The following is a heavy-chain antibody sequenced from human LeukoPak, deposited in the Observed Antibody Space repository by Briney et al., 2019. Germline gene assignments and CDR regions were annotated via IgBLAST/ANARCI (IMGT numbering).Heavy chain of an antibody. V-gene: IGHV3-23*01. D-gene: IGHD1-26*01. CDR1: GFTFSSYD. Sequence: GGSLRLSCAASGFTFSSYDMSWVRQAPGKGLVWVSTISDSADSTFYADSVRGRFTISRDNSKSTLFLQMNSLRAEDTALYFCAKFKSASSFDYWGQGTLVTVSS. J-gene: IGHJ4*02. CDR2: ISDSADST. CDR3: AKFKSASSFDY.